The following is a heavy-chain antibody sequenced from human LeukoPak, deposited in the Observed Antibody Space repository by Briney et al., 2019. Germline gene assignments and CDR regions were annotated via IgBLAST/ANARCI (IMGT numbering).Heavy chain of an antibody. Sequence: GGSLRLSCAASGFTFSSYAMHWVRQPPGKGLEWVAVISYDGSNKYYVDSVKGRITISRDNSKNTLYLQMNSLRVEDTAVYFCARVGSGNTYGYADYWGQGTLVTVSS. J-gene: IGHJ4*02. D-gene: IGHD5-18*01. V-gene: IGHV3-30-3*01. CDR3: ARVGSGNTYGYADY. CDR2: ISYDGSNK. CDR1: GFTFSSYA.